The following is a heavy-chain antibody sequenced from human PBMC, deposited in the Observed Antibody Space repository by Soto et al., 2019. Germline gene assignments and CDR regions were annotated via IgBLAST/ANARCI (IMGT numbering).Heavy chain of an antibody. CDR2: INPSGGRT. V-gene: IGHV1-46*01. D-gene: IGHD3-10*01. CDR1: GYTFTTHY. CDR3: ARAGENYGSGTFSPPLRYYFNS. J-gene: IGHJ4*02. Sequence: QVQLVQSGTEVKKPGASVKVSCETSGYTFTTHYVHWVRQAPGQGLEWMGIINPSGGRTSYALKFQGRITMTSDTSTNTVYVELTSLRSEDTAIYFCARAGENYGSGTFSPPLRYYFNSWGQGTLVTVSS.